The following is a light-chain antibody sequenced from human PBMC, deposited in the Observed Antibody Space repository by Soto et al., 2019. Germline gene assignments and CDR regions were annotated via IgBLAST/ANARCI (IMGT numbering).Light chain of an antibody. J-gene: IGKJ1*01. CDR2: DTS. V-gene: IGKV1-5*01. CDR3: QQYNTYPRT. Sequence: DSQMTQSPSSLSASIGDRVTITCRASQSPSSWVAWYQKKPDKGPQLLISDTSRLETGVASRFSGSGSAAHFSLTISRLQPDASAIYFCQQYNTYPRTFRQGTKVEIK. CDR1: QSPSSW.